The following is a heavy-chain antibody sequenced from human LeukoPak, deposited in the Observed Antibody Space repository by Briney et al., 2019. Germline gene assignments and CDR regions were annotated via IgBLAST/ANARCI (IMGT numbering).Heavy chain of an antibody. CDR2: VDPEDGET. J-gene: IGHJ4*02. Sequence: ASVKVSCKVSGYTFTDYYMHWVQQAPGKGLEWMGLVDPEDGETIYAEKFQGRVTITADTSTDTAYMELSSLRSEDTAVYYCARYWVDHFDYWGQGTLVTVSS. V-gene: IGHV1-69-2*01. CDR3: ARYWVDHFDY. D-gene: IGHD2-15*01. CDR1: GYTFTDYY.